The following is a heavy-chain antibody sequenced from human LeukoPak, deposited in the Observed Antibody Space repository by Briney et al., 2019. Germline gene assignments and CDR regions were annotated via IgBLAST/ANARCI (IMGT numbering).Heavy chain of an antibody. Sequence: PGRSLRLSCAASGFTFSSYSMSWVRQAPGKGLEWVSYISSSSSTIYYADSVKGRFTISRDDAKNSLYLQMNSLRAEDTAVYYCAREQWLVPFDYWGQGTLVTVSS. V-gene: IGHV3-48*01. CDR2: ISSSSSTI. CDR3: AREQWLVPFDY. J-gene: IGHJ4*02. D-gene: IGHD6-19*01. CDR1: GFTFSSYS.